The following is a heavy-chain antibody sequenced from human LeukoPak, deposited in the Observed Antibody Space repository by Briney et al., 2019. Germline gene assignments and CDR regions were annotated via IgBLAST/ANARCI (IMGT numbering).Heavy chain of an antibody. D-gene: IGHD4/OR15-4a*01. CDR1: GFTFSSYE. J-gene: IGHJ4*02. CDR3: ARDTLGEGEDANYAVYYFDY. Sequence: GGSLRLSCVASGFTFSSYEMNWVRQAPGKGLEWVSYISRSGSTIYYADSVKGRFTISRDNAKNSLYLQMNSLRADDTAVYYCARDTLGEGEDANYAVYYFDYWGQGTVVTVSS. V-gene: IGHV3-48*03. CDR2: ISRSGSTI.